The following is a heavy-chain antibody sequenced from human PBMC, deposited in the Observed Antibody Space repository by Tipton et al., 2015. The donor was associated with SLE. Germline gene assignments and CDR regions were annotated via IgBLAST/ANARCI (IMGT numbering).Heavy chain of an antibody. Sequence: SLRLSCAASGFSISSYWMHWVRQAPGKGLEWVCGINWNGGSIDYADSVKGRFTISRDNAKNSLYLQMNSLRPEDTALYYCARGTGSQRLNAFDMWGQGTVVTVSS. V-gene: IGHV3-20*04. D-gene: IGHD2-8*02. CDR3: ARGTGSQRLNAFDM. CDR2: INWNGGSI. J-gene: IGHJ3*02. CDR1: GFSISSYW.